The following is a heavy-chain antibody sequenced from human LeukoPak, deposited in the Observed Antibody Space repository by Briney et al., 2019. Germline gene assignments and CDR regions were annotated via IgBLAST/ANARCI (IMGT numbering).Heavy chain of an antibody. J-gene: IGHJ6*03. CDR2: ISAYNGNT. CDR3: ARDYYDSSGYYVPIYYYYYMDV. Sequence: ASVKVSCKASGYTFTSYGISWVRQAPGQGLEWMGWISAYNGNTNYAQKLQGRVTMTTDTSTSTAYMELRSLRSDDTAVYYCARDYYDSSGYYVPIYYYYYMDVWGKGTTVTISS. CDR1: GYTFTSYG. V-gene: IGHV1-18*01. D-gene: IGHD3-22*01.